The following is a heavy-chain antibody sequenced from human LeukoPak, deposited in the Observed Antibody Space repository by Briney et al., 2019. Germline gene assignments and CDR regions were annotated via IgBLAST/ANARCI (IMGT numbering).Heavy chain of an antibody. CDR2: ISSSGDST. CDR1: GFTFSSYA. CDR3: AKIEGGYCSGGSCYLQGYGMDV. V-gene: IGHV3-23*01. J-gene: IGHJ6*02. D-gene: IGHD2-15*01. Sequence: GESLRLSCAASGFTFSSYAMSWVRQAPGKGLEWVSSISSSGDSTYYADSVKGRFTISRDNSKNTLYLQMNSLRAEDTAVYYCAKIEGGYCSGGSCYLQGYGMDVWGQGTTVTVSS.